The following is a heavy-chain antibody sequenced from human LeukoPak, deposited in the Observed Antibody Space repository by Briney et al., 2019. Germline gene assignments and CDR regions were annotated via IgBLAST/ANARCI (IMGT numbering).Heavy chain of an antibody. J-gene: IGHJ4*02. CDR3: ATERITMIVVVKHWGDY. V-gene: IGHV3-23*01. Sequence: PGGSLRLSCAASGFTFSSYAMSWVRQAPGKGLEWVSAISGSGGSTYHADSVKGRFTISRDNSKNTLYLQMNSLRAEDTAVYCCATERITMIVVVKHWGDYWGQGTLVTVSS. CDR1: GFTFSSYA. D-gene: IGHD3-22*01. CDR2: ISGSGGST.